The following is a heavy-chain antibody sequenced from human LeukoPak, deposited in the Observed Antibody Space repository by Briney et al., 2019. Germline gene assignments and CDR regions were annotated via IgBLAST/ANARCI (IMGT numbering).Heavy chain of an antibody. CDR1: GFTISSNY. CDR3: ARDGDGYYFDC. Sequence: GGSLRLSCAASGFTISSNYMSWVRQAPGKGPEWVSVIYSGGSTYYADSVKGRFTISRDNTKNSLYLQMNSLRAEDTAVYYCARDGDGYYFDCWGQGTLVTVSS. V-gene: IGHV3-53*01. CDR2: IYSGGST. J-gene: IGHJ4*02. D-gene: IGHD3-10*01.